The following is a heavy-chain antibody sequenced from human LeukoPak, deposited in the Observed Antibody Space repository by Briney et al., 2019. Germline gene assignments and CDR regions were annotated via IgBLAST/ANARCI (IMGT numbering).Heavy chain of an antibody. CDR1: GGSFSGYY. CDR2: INHSGST. J-gene: IGHJ4*02. CDR3: ARMGYSSGW. D-gene: IGHD6-19*01. V-gene: IGHV4-34*01. Sequence: PSETLSLTCAVYGGSFSGYYWSWIRQPPGKGLEWIGEINHSGSTNYNPSLKSRVTISVDTSKNQFSLKLSSVTAADTAVYYCARMGYSSGWWSQGTLVTVSS.